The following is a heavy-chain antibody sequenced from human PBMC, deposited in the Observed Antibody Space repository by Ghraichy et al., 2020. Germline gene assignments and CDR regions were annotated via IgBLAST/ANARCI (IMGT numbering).Heavy chain of an antibody. CDR3: ARGPVDTAMIDAFDI. D-gene: IGHD5-18*01. V-gene: IGHV4-34*01. CDR2: INHSGST. CDR1: GGSFSGYY. J-gene: IGHJ3*02. Sequence: SETLSLTCAVYGGSFSGYYWSWIRQPPGKGLEWIGEINHSGSTNYNPSLKSRVTISVDTSKNQFSLKLSSVTAADTAVYYCARGPVDTAMIDAFDIWGQGTMVTVSS.